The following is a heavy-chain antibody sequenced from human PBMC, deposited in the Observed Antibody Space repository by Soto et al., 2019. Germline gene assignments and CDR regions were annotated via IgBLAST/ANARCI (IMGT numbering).Heavy chain of an antibody. V-gene: IGHV5-51*01. CDR1: GYSFSTYW. J-gene: IGHJ4*02. Sequence: GESLKISCTGSGYSFSTYWIAWVRQMPGKGMEWMGIIYPGDSDTRYSPSFQGQVTISADTSTKTAYLQWSSLKASDTAIYYCATPPPFLWFGALTSRASYSNYWGPGTLVTVSS. D-gene: IGHD3-10*01. CDR3: ATPPPFLWFGALTSRASYSNY. CDR2: IYPGDSDT.